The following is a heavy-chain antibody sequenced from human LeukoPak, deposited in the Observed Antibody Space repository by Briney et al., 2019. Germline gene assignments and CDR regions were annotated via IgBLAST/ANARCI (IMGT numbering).Heavy chain of an antibody. CDR1: GFTVSSNY. J-gene: IGHJ4*02. V-gene: IGHV3-66*01. Sequence: GGSLRLSCAASGFTVSSNYMSWVRQAPGKGLEWVSVIYSGGSTYYADSVKGRFTISRDNSKNTLYLQMNSLRAEYTAVYYCARGGDNSNYFDYWGQGTLVTVSS. D-gene: IGHD4-23*01. CDR3: ARGGDNSNYFDY. CDR2: IYSGGST.